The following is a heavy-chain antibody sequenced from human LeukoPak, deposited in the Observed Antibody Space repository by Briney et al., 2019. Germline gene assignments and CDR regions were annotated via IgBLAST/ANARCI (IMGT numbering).Heavy chain of an antibody. CDR2: IKQDGSQK. D-gene: IGHD5-24*01. Sequence: GGSLRLSCAAAGFIFNRYWMNWVRQAPGKGLEWVANIKQDGSQKYYVDSVKGRFTISRDNAKNSLYLQMDSLRAEDTAVYYCASAARQRWLQIDYWGQGTLVTVSS. CDR3: ASAARQRWLQIDY. J-gene: IGHJ4*02. V-gene: IGHV3-7*03. CDR1: GFIFNRYW.